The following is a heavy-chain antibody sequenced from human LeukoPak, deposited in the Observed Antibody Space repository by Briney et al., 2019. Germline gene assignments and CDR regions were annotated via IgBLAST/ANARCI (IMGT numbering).Heavy chain of an antibody. D-gene: IGHD3-16*01. Sequence: PGGSLRLSCTASGFTFGDYAMSWVRQAPGKGLEWGGFIRSKAYGGTTEYAASVKCRFTISRDDSKSIAYLQMNSLKTEDTAVYYCTRVGGSYTFDYWGQGTLVTVSS. CDR3: TRVGGSYTFDY. V-gene: IGHV3-49*04. CDR1: GFTFGDYA. J-gene: IGHJ4*02. CDR2: IRSKAYGGTT.